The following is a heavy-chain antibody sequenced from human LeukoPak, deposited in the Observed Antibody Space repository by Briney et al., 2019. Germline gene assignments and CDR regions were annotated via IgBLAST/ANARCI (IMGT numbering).Heavy chain of an antibody. CDR3: ARRLAGTIDY. V-gene: IGHV4-34*01. D-gene: IGHD6-19*01. Sequence: PSETLSLTCAVYGGSFSGYYWSWIRQPPGKGLEWIGEINNSGSTNYNPSLKSRVTISVDTSKNQLSLKLKSVTAADTAVYYCARRLAGTIDYWGQGTLVTVSS. CDR1: GGSFSGYY. CDR2: INNSGST. J-gene: IGHJ4*02.